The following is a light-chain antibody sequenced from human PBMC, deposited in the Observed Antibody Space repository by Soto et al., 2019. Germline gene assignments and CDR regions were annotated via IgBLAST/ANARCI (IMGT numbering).Light chain of an antibody. Sequence: QSALTQPASVSGSPGQSITISCTGTSSDVGGYNYVSWYQQHPGKVPKLMIYDVSNRPSGVSNRFSGSKSGNTASLTISGLQTEDEAHYYCSSYTSSSTLVFGGGTKVTVL. J-gene: IGLJ2*01. CDR1: SSDVGGYNY. V-gene: IGLV2-14*01. CDR3: SSYTSSSTLV. CDR2: DVS.